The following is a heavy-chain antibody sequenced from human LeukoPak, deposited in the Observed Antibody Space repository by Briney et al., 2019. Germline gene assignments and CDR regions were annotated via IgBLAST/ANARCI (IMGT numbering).Heavy chain of an antibody. CDR1: DGSITNYD. CDR3: ARAGATVTTWYYYGMDV. CDR2: IHYSGTA. J-gene: IGHJ6*02. V-gene: IGHV4-59*01. D-gene: IGHD4-17*01. Sequence: SETLSLTCTVSDGSITNYDWSWVRQPPGKGPEFIGYIHYSGTANYNPSLRSRVTISIDTSKKHFFLKLSSVTAADTAVYYCARAGATVTTWYYYGMDVWGQGTTVTVSS.